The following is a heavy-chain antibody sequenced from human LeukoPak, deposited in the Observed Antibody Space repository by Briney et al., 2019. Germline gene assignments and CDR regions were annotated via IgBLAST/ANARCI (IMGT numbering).Heavy chain of an antibody. D-gene: IGHD4-11*01. CDR2: MDLDGSEK. Sequence: GGSLRLSCAASGFTFSNYWMSWVRQAPGKGLEWVANMDLDGSEKYYVDSVKGRFTISRDNAKNSLYLQMNSLRAEDTAVYYCAREDHSKYEYWGQGTLVTVSS. CDR1: GFTFSNYW. V-gene: IGHV3-7*01. CDR3: AREDHSKYEY. J-gene: IGHJ4*02.